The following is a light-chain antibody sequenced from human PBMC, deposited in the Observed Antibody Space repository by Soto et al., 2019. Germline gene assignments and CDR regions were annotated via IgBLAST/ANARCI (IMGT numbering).Light chain of an antibody. CDR2: AAS. CDR3: QQSYSTPIT. Sequence: IQMTQSPSSLSASVGDRFTITCRASQSISSYLNWYQQKPGKAPKLLIYAASSLQSGVPSRLSGSGSGTDFTLTISSLQPEDFATYYCQQSYSTPITFGQGTRLEIK. J-gene: IGKJ5*01. CDR1: QSISSY. V-gene: IGKV1-39*01.